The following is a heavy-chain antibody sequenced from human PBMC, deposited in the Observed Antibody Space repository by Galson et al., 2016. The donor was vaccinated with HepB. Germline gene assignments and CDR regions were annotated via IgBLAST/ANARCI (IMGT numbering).Heavy chain of an antibody. CDR2: LYGIGTT. CDR1: GFSVTRNY. V-gene: IGHV3-66*02. Sequence: ASGFSVTRNYMTWVRQAPGKGLEWVSVLYGIGTTYYADSVQGRFTISRDDDQNTLFLQMDRLRPEDTATYFCARGFCGGTSCYGGFYYGMDVWGKGTRVIVSS. CDR3: ARGFCGGTSCYGGFYYGMDV. D-gene: IGHD2-2*01. J-gene: IGHJ6*04.